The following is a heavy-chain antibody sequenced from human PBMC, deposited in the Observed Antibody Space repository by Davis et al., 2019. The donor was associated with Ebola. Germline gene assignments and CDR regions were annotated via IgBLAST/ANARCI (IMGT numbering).Heavy chain of an antibody. CDR1: GFTFSSYD. V-gene: IGHV3-30-3*01. J-gene: IGHJ4*02. D-gene: IGHD5-24*01. Sequence: GGSLRLSCAAPGFTFSSYDMHWVRQAPGKGLEWVAVISYDGSNKYYAYSVKGRFTISRDNSKNTLYLQMNSLRAEDTAVYYCARVRWLQLVYFEYWGQGTLVTVSS. CDR2: ISYDGSNK. CDR3: ARVRWLQLVYFEY.